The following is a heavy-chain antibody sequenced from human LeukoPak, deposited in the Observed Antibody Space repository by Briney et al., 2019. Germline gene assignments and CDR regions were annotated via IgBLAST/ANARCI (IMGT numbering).Heavy chain of an antibody. CDR3: AGLVGRYSSGLYYYYFDY. J-gene: IGHJ4*02. Sequence: SETLSLTCTVSGDSINSLDLWSWVHQPPGKGLEWIGEMYLSGTTHSNPSVKSRVTISIDKSKNQFFLNLSSVTAADTAVYYCAGLVGRYSSGLYYYYFDYWGQGTLVTVSS. D-gene: IGHD3-22*01. CDR2: MYLSGTT. CDR1: GDSINSLDL. V-gene: IGHV4-4*02.